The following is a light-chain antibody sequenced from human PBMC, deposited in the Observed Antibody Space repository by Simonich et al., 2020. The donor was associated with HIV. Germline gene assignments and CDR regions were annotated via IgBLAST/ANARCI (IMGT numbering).Light chain of an antibody. V-gene: IGKV4-1*01. CDR1: QSILCSFNNKNY. Sequence: DILMTQSPDSLAVSLGERATINCKSSQSILCSFNNKNYLAWDRQKPQQPPKLLIYWASARESGVPERFSGSGSGTDFTLTISSLQAEDVAVYYCQQYYSTPLTFGPGTKVDIK. CDR2: WAS. J-gene: IGKJ3*01. CDR3: QQYYSTPLT.